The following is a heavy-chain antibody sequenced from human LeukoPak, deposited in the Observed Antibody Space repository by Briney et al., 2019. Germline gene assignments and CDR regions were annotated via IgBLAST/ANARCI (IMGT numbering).Heavy chain of an antibody. CDR3: ARLGVMVRGVKFDY. CDR2: INPNSGGT. J-gene: IGHJ4*02. V-gene: IGHV1-2*02. CDR1: GYTFTGYY. D-gene: IGHD3-10*01. Sequence: ASVKVSCKASGYTFTGYYMHWVRQAPGQGLEWMGWINPNSGGTNYTQKFQGRVTMTRDTSISTAYMELSRLRSDDTAVYYCARLGVMVRGVKFDYWGQGTLVTVSS.